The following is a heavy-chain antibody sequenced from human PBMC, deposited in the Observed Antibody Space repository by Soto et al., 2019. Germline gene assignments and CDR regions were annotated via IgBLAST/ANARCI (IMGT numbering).Heavy chain of an antibody. CDR1: GFSFSSYW. D-gene: IGHD2-15*01. V-gene: IGHV3-7*03. Sequence: PGGSLRLSCAASGFSFSSYWMSWVRQAPGKGLQWVANIKQDGSQKYYVDPVKGRFTIYRDNAKNSLYLQMNSLRAEDTAIYYCARPYCSGGSCYNWFDPWGQGTLVTVSS. CDR2: IKQDGSQK. J-gene: IGHJ5*02. CDR3: ARPYCSGGSCYNWFDP.